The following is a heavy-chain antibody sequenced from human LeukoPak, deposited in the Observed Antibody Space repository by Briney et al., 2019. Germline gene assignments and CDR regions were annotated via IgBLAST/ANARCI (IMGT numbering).Heavy chain of an antibody. D-gene: IGHD3-10*01. CDR1: GFTFSSYL. V-gene: IGHV3-7*01. CDR3: ASGVYYLDY. CDR2: IKEDGSEI. Sequence: GGSLRLSCVASGFTFSSYLMSWVRQAPGKGLEWVANIKEDGSEIYYVDSVKGRFTISRDNAKNSVYLQMNSLRAEDTAVYYCASGVYYLDYWGQGTLVTVSS. J-gene: IGHJ4*02.